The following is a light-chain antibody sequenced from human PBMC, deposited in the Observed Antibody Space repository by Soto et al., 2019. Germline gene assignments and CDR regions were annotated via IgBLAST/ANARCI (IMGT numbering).Light chain of an antibody. CDR1: QSISTY. CDR2: AAS. CDR3: QQSYSPSSP. Sequence: DIQMTQSPSSLSASVGDRVTITCRASQSISTYLSWYQQRPGKAPKLLIYAASRLQSGVPSRFSGSASGTDFILTINSLPPEDFATYYCQQSYSPSSPFGPGTKVD. V-gene: IGKV1-39*01. J-gene: IGKJ3*01.